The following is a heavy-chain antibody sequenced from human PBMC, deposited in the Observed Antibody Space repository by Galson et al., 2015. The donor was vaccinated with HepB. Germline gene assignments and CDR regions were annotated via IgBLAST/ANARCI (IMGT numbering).Heavy chain of an antibody. CDR3: ARYRGYYGMDV. D-gene: IGHD3-16*02. Sequence: SGAEVKKPGESLRISCKGSGYSFTNYWISWVRQMPGKGLEWMGRIGPSDSETNYSPSLEGHVTISADKSISTAFLQWSSLKASDTAMYFCARYRGYYGMDVWGQGTTVTVSS. CDR1: GYSFTNYW. V-gene: IGHV5-10-1*01. J-gene: IGHJ6*02. CDR2: IGPSDSET.